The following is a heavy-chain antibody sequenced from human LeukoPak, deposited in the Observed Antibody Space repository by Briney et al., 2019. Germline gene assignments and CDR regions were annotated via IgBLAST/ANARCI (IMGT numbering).Heavy chain of an antibody. CDR3: AKDMGGLLAKHYLDY. J-gene: IGHJ4*02. CDR1: GFTFSSHG. D-gene: IGHD1-26*01. Sequence: GGSVRLSCAASGFTFSSHGIHWVRQAPGKGLEWVAFIRYDGSSKYNADSVKGRFTISRDNSKNTVYLQMSSLRAEDTAVYYCAKDMGGLLAKHYLDYWGQGTLITVSS. CDR2: IRYDGSSK. V-gene: IGHV3-30*02.